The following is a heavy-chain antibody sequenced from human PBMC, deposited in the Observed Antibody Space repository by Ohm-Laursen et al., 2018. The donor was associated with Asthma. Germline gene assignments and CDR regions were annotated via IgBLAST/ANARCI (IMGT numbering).Heavy chain of an antibody. D-gene: IGHD6-19*01. CDR2: IWNDGSNK. CDR1: GFTFSSYG. Sequence: SLRLSCAAFGFTFSSYGMHWVRQAPGKGLEWVAVIWNDGSNKYYADSVKGRFTISRDNSKNTLYLQMNSLRAEDTAVYYCARDSIAVAGNYGMDVWGQGTTVTVSS. V-gene: IGHV3-33*01. J-gene: IGHJ6*02. CDR3: ARDSIAVAGNYGMDV.